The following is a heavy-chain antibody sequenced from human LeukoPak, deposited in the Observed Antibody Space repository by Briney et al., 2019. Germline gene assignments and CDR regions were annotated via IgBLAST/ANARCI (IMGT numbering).Heavy chain of an antibody. CDR2: INPNTGAT. CDR1: GYTFSCYY. J-gene: IGHJ4*02. V-gene: IGHV1-2*02. Sequence: GASVKVSCKASGYTFSCYYIHWVRQAPGQGLEWMGWINPNTGATNSAQKFQGRVTMTRDTSITTAYMELSRLRSDDTAVDYCARDNGEGGFDYWGQGTLVTVSS. CDR3: ARDNGEGGFDY. D-gene: IGHD4-17*01.